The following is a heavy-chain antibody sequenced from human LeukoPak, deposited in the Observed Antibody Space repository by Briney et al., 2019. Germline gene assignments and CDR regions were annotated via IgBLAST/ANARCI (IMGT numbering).Heavy chain of an antibody. Sequence: GGSLRLSCAASGFTFSSYGMHWVRQAPGKGLEWVAVIWYDGSNKYYADSVKGRFTISRDNSKNTLYLQMSSLRAEDTAVYYCARDLGALTYYFDYWGQGTLVTVSS. D-gene: IGHD3-16*01. CDR3: ARDLGALTYYFDY. V-gene: IGHV3-33*01. CDR1: GFTFSSYG. J-gene: IGHJ4*02. CDR2: IWYDGSNK.